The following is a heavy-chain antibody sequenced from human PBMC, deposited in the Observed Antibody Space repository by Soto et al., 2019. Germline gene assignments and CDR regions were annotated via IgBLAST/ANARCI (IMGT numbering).Heavy chain of an antibody. V-gene: IGHV4-31*03. D-gene: IGHD5-12*01. CDR1: GASIRSGGFY. CDR2: IYYTGST. Sequence: SETLSLTCSVSGASIRSGGFYWSWLRQSPGKGLEWVGHIYYTGSTFVSPSLKGRLTISLDTSKNQFSLDLSSVTAADTAMYYCARIEMASIKWGRGTLVTVSS. J-gene: IGHJ4*02. CDR3: ARIEMASIK.